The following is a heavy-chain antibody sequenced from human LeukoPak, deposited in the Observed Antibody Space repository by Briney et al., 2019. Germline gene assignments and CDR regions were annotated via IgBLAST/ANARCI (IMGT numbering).Heavy chain of an antibody. CDR1: GESISDFY. V-gene: IGHV4-59*01. Sequence: KPSETLSLTCTVSGESISDFYWSWIRQTPGMGLQWIGYIYYSGTTYYNPSLKSRVTISIDTSKTRFSLNLSSVTAADTAVYYCARTPLGAHSDYWGQGTLVTVSS. CDR2: IYYSGTT. CDR3: ARTPLGAHSDY. D-gene: IGHD1-26*01. J-gene: IGHJ4*02.